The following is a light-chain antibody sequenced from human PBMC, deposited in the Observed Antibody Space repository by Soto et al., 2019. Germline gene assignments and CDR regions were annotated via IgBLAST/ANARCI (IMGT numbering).Light chain of an antibody. CDR1: QSVDSN. J-gene: IGKJ2*01. Sequence: ETVLTQSPAILSLSPGERATLSCRASQSVDSNLAWYQQKPGQAPRLLIYDASNRATGIPTRFSGTGSGTDFTLTISSVEPEVFAFYCWQQRSDCPGTFGQGTKLEI. CDR2: DAS. CDR3: QQRSDCPGT. V-gene: IGKV3-11*01.